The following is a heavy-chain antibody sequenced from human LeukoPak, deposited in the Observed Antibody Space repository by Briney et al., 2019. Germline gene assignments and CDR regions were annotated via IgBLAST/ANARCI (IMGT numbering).Heavy chain of an antibody. CDR1: GYTFTSYG. J-gene: IGHJ4*02. V-gene: IGHV1-18*01. CDR3: ARDLTHRRNYDNSGYQIVSAF. CDR2: ISAYNGHT. Sequence: ASVKVSCKASGYTFTSYGISWVRQAPGQGLEYMGWISAYNGHTNYAQKFQGRVSMTTDTSTSTAYMELRSLRADDTAVYYCARDLTHRRNYDNSGYQIVSAFWGQGSLVTVSS. D-gene: IGHD3-22*01.